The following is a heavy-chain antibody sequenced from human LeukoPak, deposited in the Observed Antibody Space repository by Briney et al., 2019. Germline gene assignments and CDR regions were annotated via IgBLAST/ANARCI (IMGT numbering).Heavy chain of an antibody. D-gene: IGHD3-10*01. CDR3: TGNYYGSGSYADFDY. J-gene: IGHJ4*02. CDR2: ISYDGSNK. V-gene: IGHV3-30*03. CDR1: GFTFSSYG. Sequence: GGSLRLSCAASGFTFSSYGMHWVRQAPGKGLEWVAVISYDGSNKYYADSVKGRFTISRDNSKKTLYLQMDSLKTEDTAVYYCTGNYYGSGSYADFDYWGQGTLVTVSS.